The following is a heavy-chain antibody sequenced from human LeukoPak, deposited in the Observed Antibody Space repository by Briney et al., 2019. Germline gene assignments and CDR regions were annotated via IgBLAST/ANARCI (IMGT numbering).Heavy chain of an antibody. Sequence: SQTLSLTCTVSGGSISSGSYYWSWIRQPAGNGLEWIGRIYTSESTNYNPSLKSRVTISVDTSKNQFSLKLSSVTAADTAVYYCATEDIVVVPAAKIDYYYYYYMDVWGKGTTVTVSS. CDR1: GGSISSGSYY. D-gene: IGHD2-2*01. CDR3: ATEDIVVVPAAKIDYYYYYYMDV. J-gene: IGHJ6*03. V-gene: IGHV4-61*02. CDR2: IYTSEST.